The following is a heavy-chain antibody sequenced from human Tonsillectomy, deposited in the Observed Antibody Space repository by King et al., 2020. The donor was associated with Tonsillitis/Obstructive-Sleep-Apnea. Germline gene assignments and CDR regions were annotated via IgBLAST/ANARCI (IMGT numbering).Heavy chain of an antibody. Sequence: VQLVESGGGLVQPGGSLRLSCAASGFTFGSYWMSWVRQAPGKGLEWVANIKQSGSEKHYVDSVKGRFTISRDNAKNSLYLQMNSLRAGDTAVYYCASTVSYCAGTWDFAGTYFENWGQGTLVTVSS. V-gene: IGHV3-7*01. CDR3: ASTVSYCAGTWDFAGTYFEN. J-gene: IGHJ4*02. D-gene: IGHD2-21*01. CDR1: GFTFGSYW. CDR2: IKQSGSEK.